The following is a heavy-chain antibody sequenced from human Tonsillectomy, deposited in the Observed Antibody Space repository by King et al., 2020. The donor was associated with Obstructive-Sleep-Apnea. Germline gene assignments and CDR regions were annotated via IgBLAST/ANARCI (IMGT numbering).Heavy chain of an antibody. J-gene: IGHJ3*02. V-gene: IGHV3-21*01. CDR2: ISISSSYI. CDR1: GFTFRSYS. CDR3: ARDPYCGGDCFSGTFDI. D-gene: IGHD2-21*02. Sequence: DVQLVEAGGGLVKPGGSLGLACAASGFTFRSYSMNCVRQDPGKGLEWVASISISSSYIYYADSVKGRFTISRDNAKNSLYLQMNSLRAEDTALYYCARDPYCGGDCFSGTFDIWGQGTMVTVSS.